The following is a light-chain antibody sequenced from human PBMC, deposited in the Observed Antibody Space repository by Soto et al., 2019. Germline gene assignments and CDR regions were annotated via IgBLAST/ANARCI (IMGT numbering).Light chain of an antibody. V-gene: IGKV3-15*01. Sequence: EIVMTQSPATLSVSPGERATLSCWASQPISNDLAWYQQKPGQTPRLLIYSAFTRATGIPARFSGSGSGTEFTLTISSLQSEDFAVYYCQQYNKWPPWTFGQGTKVDIK. CDR1: QPISND. CDR2: SAF. CDR3: QQYNKWPPWT. J-gene: IGKJ1*01.